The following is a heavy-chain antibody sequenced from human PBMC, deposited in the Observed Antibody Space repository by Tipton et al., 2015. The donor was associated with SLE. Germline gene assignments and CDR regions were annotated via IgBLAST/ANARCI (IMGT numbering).Heavy chain of an antibody. CDR1: GGTFSSYT. J-gene: IGHJ4*02. Sequence: QLVQSGAEVKKPGSSVKVSCKASGGTFSSYTISWVRQAPGQGLEWMGRIIPILGIANYAQKFQGRVTITADKSTSTAYMELSSLRSEDTAVYYCARDGEHEYSDSFEYWGQGTLVTVSS. D-gene: IGHD4-11*01. V-gene: IGHV1-69*09. CDR2: IIPILGIA. CDR3: ARDGEHEYSDSFEY.